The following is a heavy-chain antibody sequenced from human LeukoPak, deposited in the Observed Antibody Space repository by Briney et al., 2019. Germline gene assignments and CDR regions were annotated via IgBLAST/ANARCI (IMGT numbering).Heavy chain of an antibody. D-gene: IGHD6-19*01. CDR3: ARFGGQWLVREYFDY. CDR2: IFTSGST. Sequence: KPSETLSLTCTVSGDSISSYYWSWIRQPAGKGLEWIGRIFTSGSTNYNPSLKSRVTISVDTSKNQFSLKLSSVTAADTAVYYCARFGGQWLVREYFDYWGQGTLVTVSS. CDR1: GDSISSYY. J-gene: IGHJ4*02. V-gene: IGHV4-4*07.